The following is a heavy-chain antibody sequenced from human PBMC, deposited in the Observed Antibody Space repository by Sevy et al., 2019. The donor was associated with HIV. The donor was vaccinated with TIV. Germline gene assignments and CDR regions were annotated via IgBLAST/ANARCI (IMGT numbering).Heavy chain of an antibody. CDR2: INYTGNS. V-gene: IGHV4-34*01. Sequence: SETLSLTCGVYGGSLSGYYWNWIRQSPGKGLEWIGEINYTGNSNYNPYLKSRVFISIDTSRNEIFLELTSLTAADTAVYYCARVLGILDYSYGLDVWGQGTTVTVSS. J-gene: IGHJ6*02. D-gene: IGHD3-16*01. CDR1: GGSLSGYY. CDR3: ARVLGILDYSYGLDV.